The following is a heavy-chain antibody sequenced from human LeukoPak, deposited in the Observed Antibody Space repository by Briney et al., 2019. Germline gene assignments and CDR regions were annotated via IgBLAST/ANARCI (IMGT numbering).Heavy chain of an antibody. D-gene: IGHD5-12*01. Sequence: ASVKVSCKASGYTFTSYGISWVRQAPGQGLEWMGWISAYNGNTNYAQKLQGRVTMTTDTSTSTAYMEIRSLRSDDTEVYYCARDPPPGDDFPDYYGMDVWGQGTTVTVSS. CDR3: ARDPPPGDDFPDYYGMDV. CDR2: ISAYNGNT. CDR1: GYTFTSYG. V-gene: IGHV1-18*01. J-gene: IGHJ6*02.